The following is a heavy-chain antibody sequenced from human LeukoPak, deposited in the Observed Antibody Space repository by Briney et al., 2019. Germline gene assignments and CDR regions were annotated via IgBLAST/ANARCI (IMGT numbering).Heavy chain of an antibody. CDR1: GFTFSSYG. J-gene: IGHJ6*02. V-gene: IGHV3-7*01. CDR2: MNQDGSEK. CDR3: ATYSHWVAGDV. D-gene: IGHD3-16*01. Sequence: GRSLRLSCAASGFTFSSYGMHWVRQAPGKGLEWVANMNQDGSEKDYVDSVKGRFTITRDNARKSLYLQMSSIRVEDTAVYYFATYSHWVAGDVWGQGTTVTVSS.